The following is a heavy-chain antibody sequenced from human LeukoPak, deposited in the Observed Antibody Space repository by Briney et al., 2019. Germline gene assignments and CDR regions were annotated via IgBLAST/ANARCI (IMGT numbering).Heavy chain of an antibody. Sequence: GGSLRLSCAASGFTLSSHAIHWVRQAPGKGLEWVALISYDGNIKYYADSVKGRFTISRDNSKNTLSLQMNSLRAEDTAVYYCAKASLGSPLNLDYWGQGTLVTVSS. J-gene: IGHJ4*02. D-gene: IGHD2-15*01. CDR2: ISYDGNIK. CDR3: AKASLGSPLNLDY. CDR1: GFTLSSHA. V-gene: IGHV3-30*04.